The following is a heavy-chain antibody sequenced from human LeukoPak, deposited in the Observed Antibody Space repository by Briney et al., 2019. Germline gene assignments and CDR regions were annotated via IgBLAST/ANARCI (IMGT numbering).Heavy chain of an antibody. CDR3: ARAYYDSSGYYYGENRKYYLDY. V-gene: IGHV4-59*12. D-gene: IGHD3-22*01. CDR2: IYYSGST. CDR1: GGSISSYY. J-gene: IGHJ4*02. Sequence: SETLSLTCTVSGGSISSYYWSWIRQPPGKGLEWIGSIYYSGSTYYNPSLKSRVTISVDTSKNQFSLKLSSVTAADMAVYYCARAYYDSSGYYYGENRKYYLDYWGQGTLVTVSS.